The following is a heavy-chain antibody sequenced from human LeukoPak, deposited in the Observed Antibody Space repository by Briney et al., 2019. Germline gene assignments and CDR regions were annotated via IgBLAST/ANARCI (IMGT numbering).Heavy chain of an antibody. D-gene: IGHD6-13*01. V-gene: IGHV3-23*01. CDR2: ISGSCNST. J-gene: IGHJ4*02. CDR3: AKTRPLDSSSWSHGDY. CDR1: GFTFSSYA. Sequence: GGSLRLSCAASGFTFSSYAMSWVRQAPGKGLEWVSAISGSCNSTYYGDSVKGRFTISRDNSKNTLYLQMNSLRAEDTAVYYCAKTRPLDSSSWSHGDYWGQGTLVTVSS.